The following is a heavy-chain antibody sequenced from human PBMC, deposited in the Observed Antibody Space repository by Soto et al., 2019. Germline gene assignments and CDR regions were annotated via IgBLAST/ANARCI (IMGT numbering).Heavy chain of an antibody. V-gene: IGHV3-74*01. J-gene: IGHJ4*02. CDR3: TRDIGGKGAY. Sequence: GGSLRLSCAASGFTFSSYWMHWVRQVPGKGLLWVSRIDEYGNTINYADSVKGRFTISRDNARNTLYLEMNSLRAEDSALYYCTRDIGGKGAYWGPGTLVTVSS. CDR1: GFTFSSYW. D-gene: IGHD3-10*01. CDR2: IDEYGNTI.